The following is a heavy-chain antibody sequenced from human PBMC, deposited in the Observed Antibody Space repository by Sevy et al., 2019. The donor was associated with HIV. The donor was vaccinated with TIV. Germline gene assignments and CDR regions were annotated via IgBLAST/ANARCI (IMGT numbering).Heavy chain of an antibody. J-gene: IGHJ4*02. CDR1: GFTFNHYS. D-gene: IGHD5-12*01. Sequence: GGSLRLSCAASGFTFNHYSLHWLRQAPGKGLEWVAFVSYDGWPKYYADSVKGRFTIFRDNSKKTISLQMDNLRPEDTALYYCATDGATSLNSAYFFDYWGRGTLVTVSS. CDR2: VSYDGWPK. V-gene: IGHV3-30*04. CDR3: ATDGATSLNSAYFFDY.